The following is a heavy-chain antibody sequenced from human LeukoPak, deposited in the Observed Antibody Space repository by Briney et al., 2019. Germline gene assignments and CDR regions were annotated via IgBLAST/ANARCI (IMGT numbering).Heavy chain of an antibody. CDR2: IYTSGST. CDR3: ARHDRAAAGRHFDY. J-gene: IGHJ4*02. CDR1: GGSISSYY. V-gene: IGHV4-4*09. D-gene: IGHD6-13*01. Sequence: ASETLSLTCTVSGGSISSYYWSWIRQPPGKGLEWIGYIYTSGSTNYNPSLKSRVTISVDTSKNQFSLKLSSVTAADTAVYYCARHDRAAAGRHFDYWGQGTLVTVPS.